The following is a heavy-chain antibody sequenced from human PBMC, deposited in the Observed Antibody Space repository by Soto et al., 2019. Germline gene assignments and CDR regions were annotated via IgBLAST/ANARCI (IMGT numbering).Heavy chain of an antibody. J-gene: IGHJ4*02. CDR2: ISGSGDKT. D-gene: IGHD6-13*01. CDR3: AKMGVRTETAGTDY. Sequence: EVQVLESGGDLVQPGGSLRLSCAASGFTFSSVVMYWVRQAPGKGLEWVSAISGSGDKTYYADSVMGRFAISRDNSKNTLHLLMHSMRGDDTAVYYCAKMGVRTETAGTDYWGQGTLVTVSS. V-gene: IGHV3-23*01. CDR1: GFTFSSVV.